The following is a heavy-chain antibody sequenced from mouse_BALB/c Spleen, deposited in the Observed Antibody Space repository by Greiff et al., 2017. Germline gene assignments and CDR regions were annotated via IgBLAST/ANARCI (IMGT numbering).Heavy chain of an antibody. D-gene: IGHD2-4*01. CDR2: ISSGGSYT. CDR3: AREILYDYDRWFAY. J-gene: IGHJ3*01. V-gene: IGHV5-9-4*01. Sequence: DVMLVESGGGLVKPGGSLKLSCAASGFTFSSYAMSWVRQSPEKRLEWVAEISSGGSYTYYPDTVTGRFTISRDNAKNTLYLEMSSLRSEDTAMYYCAREILYDYDRWFAYWGQGTLVTVSA. CDR1: GFTFSSYA.